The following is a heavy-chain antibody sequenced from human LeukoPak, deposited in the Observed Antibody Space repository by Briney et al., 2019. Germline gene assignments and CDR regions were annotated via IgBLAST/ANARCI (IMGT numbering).Heavy chain of an antibody. CDR3: ARDRGDYGDYFDY. J-gene: IGHJ4*02. CDR1: GGSISTYY. V-gene: IGHV4-59*12. CDR2: IYYSGST. D-gene: IGHD4-17*01. Sequence: SETLSLTCTVSGGSISTYYWSWIRQPPGKGLDWIGYIYYSGSTNYNPSLKSRVTMSVDTSKNQFSLKLSSVTAADTAVYYCARDRGDYGDYFDYWGQGTLVTVSS.